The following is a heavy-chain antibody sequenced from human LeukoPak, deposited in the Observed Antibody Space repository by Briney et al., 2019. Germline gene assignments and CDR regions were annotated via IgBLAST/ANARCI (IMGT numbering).Heavy chain of an antibody. CDR3: ARGQRPKHGMDV. J-gene: IGHJ6*02. CDR2: INHSGST. D-gene: IGHD2-2*01. V-gene: IGHV4-34*01. CDR1: GGSFIGDY. Sequence: SETLSLTCAVYGGSFIGDYWSWIRQSPGKGLEWIGEINHSGSTNYNPSLKSRVTISVDTSKNQFSLRLSSVTAADTAVYYCARGQRPKHGMDVWGQGTTVTVSS.